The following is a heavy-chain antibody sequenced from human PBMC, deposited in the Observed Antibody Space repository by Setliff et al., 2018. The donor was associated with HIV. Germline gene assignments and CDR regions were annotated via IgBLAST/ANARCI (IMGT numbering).Heavy chain of an antibody. Sequence: SETLSLTCTVSGGSISSGGYYWSWIRQHPGKGLEWIGYMYHSGSTHYNPSLKSRVTISVDTSKNQVSLKLGSVTAADTAVYFCASAPLYFYDGSGYLKYWGPGSQVTVSS. J-gene: IGHJ4*02. CDR1: GGSISSGGYY. CDR3: ASAPLYFYDGSGYLKY. D-gene: IGHD3-22*01. V-gene: IGHV4-31*03. CDR2: MYHSGST.